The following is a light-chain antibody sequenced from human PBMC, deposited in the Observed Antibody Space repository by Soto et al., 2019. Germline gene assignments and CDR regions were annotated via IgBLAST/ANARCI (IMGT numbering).Light chain of an antibody. CDR2: DDS. Sequence: SYELTQPPSVSVAPGQTARITCGGNNIGSKSVHWYQQKPGQAPVLVVYDDSDWPSGIPERFSGSNSGNTATLTISRVEAGDEADYDCQVWDSSSDHYVFGTGTKVTVL. J-gene: IGLJ1*01. CDR1: NIGSKS. CDR3: QVWDSSSDHYV. V-gene: IGLV3-21*02.